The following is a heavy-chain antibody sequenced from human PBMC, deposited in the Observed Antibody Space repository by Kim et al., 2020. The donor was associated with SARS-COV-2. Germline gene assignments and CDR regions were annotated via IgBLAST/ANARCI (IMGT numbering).Heavy chain of an antibody. V-gene: IGHV1-2*06. CDR3: ARDVYYDYVWGSYRYTSGGMDV. CDR2: INPNSGGT. J-gene: IGHJ6*02. CDR1: GYTFTGYY. D-gene: IGHD3-16*02. Sequence: ASVKVSCKASGYTFTGYYMHWVRQAPGQGLEWMGRINPNSGGTNYAQKFQGRVTMTRDTSISTAYMELSRLRSDDTAVYYCARDVYYDYVWGSYRYTSGGMDVWGQGTTVTVSS.